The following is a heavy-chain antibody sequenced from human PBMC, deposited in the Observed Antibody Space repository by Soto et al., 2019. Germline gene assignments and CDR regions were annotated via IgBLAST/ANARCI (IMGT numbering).Heavy chain of an antibody. CDR3: ARLDSTGYRPEY. D-gene: IGHD2-2*03. Sequence: PGQLQNIPYKGSGCNFSSHCIAWMRQMPGKGLEYMGIFYPGDSETRNSPSFQGQVNMSADKSLSTAYLQWRSLKASDTAIYYCARLDSTGYRPEYWGQGTVVTVSS. CDR1: GCNFSSHC. V-gene: IGHV5-51*01. J-gene: IGHJ4*02. CDR2: FYPGDSET.